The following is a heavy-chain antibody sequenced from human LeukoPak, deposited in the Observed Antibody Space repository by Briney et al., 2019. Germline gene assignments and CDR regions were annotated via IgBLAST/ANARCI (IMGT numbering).Heavy chain of an antibody. CDR3: ARDRVGATETPFDY. CDR1: GFTFSDYY. D-gene: IGHD1-26*01. V-gene: IGHV3-11*01. CDR2: ISSSGSTI. Sequence: GGSLRLSCAASGFTFSDYYMSWIRQGPGQGLEWVSYISSSGSTIYYADSVKGRFTISRDNAKNSLYLQMNSLRAEDTAVYYCARDRVGATETPFDYWGQGTLVTVSS. J-gene: IGHJ4*02.